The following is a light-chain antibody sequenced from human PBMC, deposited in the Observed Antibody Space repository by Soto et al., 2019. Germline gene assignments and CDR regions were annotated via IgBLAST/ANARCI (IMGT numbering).Light chain of an antibody. CDR1: SSNIGAGYD. CDR3: QSYDSSPPVV. V-gene: IGLV1-40*01. J-gene: IGLJ2*01. CDR2: ANN. Sequence: QSVLTQPPSVSGAPGQRVTISCTGGSSNIGAGYDVHWYQQLPGTAPRLLIYANNNRPSGVPDRFSGSKSGTSASLAITGLQAEEEADYYCQSYDSSPPVVFGGGTKVTVL.